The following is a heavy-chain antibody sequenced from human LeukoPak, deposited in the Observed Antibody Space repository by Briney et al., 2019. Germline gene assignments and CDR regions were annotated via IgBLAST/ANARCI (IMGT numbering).Heavy chain of an antibody. CDR3: AREGGMSVASFDY. CDR2: ISISGST. CDR1: GGSISDYY. D-gene: IGHD6-19*01. Sequence: SETLSLTCSVSGGSISDYYWSWIRQSAGKGLEWIGRISISGSTKYNPSLKSRVTMSLDTSKKQFSLNMSSVTAADTAVYYCAREGGMSVASFDYWGQGTLVTVSS. J-gene: IGHJ4*02. V-gene: IGHV4-4*07.